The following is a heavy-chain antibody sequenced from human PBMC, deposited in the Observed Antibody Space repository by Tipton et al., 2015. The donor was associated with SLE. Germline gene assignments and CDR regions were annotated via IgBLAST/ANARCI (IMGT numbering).Heavy chain of an antibody. V-gene: IGHV4-39*07. CDR2: VYHSGST. CDR3: ARYMGRAFDY. CDR1: GGSISGSRYY. Sequence: GLVKPSETLSLTCIVSGGSISGSRYYWGWIRQPPGKGLEWIGSVYHSGSTYYTPSLESRVTISADTSKNEFSLKLSSVTAADTAVYYCARYMGRAFDYWGQGSLVTVSS. D-gene: IGHD3-10*01. J-gene: IGHJ4*02.